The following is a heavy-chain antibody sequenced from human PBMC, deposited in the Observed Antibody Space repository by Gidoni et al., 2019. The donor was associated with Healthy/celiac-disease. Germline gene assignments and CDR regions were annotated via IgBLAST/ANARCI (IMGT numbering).Heavy chain of an antibody. CDR2: ISGSGGST. CDR1: GSTFSSYA. V-gene: IGHV3-23*01. CDR3: AKSGYCGGDCYLIPFDY. Sequence: EVQLLESGGGLVQPGGSLRLSCAATGSTFSSYAMSWVRQAPGKGLEWVSAISGSGGSTYYADSVKGRFTISRDNSKNTLYLQMNSLRAEDTAVYYCAKSGYCGGDCYLIPFDYWGQGTLVTVSS. J-gene: IGHJ4*02. D-gene: IGHD2-21*02.